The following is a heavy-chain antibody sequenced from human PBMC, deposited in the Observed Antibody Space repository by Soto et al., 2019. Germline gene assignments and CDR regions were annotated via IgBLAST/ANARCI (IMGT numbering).Heavy chain of an antibody. CDR2: IYYSGST. CDR1: GGSISSGVYY. J-gene: IGHJ6*02. Sequence: SETLSLTCTVSGGSISSGVYYWSWIRQPPGKGLEWIGYIYYSGSTYYNPSLKSRVTISVDTSKNQFSLKLSSVTAADTAVYYCAREDLSYSNSYAPNGMDVWGQGTTVTVSS. CDR3: AREDLSYSNSYAPNGMDV. D-gene: IGHD6-13*01. V-gene: IGHV4-30-4*01.